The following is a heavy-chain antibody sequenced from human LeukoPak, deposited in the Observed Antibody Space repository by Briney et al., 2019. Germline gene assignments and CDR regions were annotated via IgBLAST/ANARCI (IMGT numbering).Heavy chain of an antibody. D-gene: IGHD3-10*02. CDR2: ISGGADST. V-gene: IGHV3-23*01. J-gene: IGHJ4*02. Sequence: GGSLRLSCAASGFTFSSYAMSWVRQAPGKGLEWVSSISGGADSTYYADSVKGRFTISRDNSKNTLFLQMNSLRADDTAVYYCAKFFVGTMSYFDYWGQGALVTVAS. CDR3: AKFFVGTMSYFDY. CDR1: GFTFSSYA.